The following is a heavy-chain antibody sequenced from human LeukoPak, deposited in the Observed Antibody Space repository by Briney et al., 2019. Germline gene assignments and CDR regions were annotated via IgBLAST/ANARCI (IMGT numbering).Heavy chain of an antibody. D-gene: IGHD5-24*01. V-gene: IGHV3-21*01. J-gene: IGHJ4*02. CDR2: ISSSSSYI. CDR3: ARTLAKDGYNSYFDY. Sequence: SISSSSSYIYYAASVKGRFTISRDNAKNSLYLQMNSLRAEDTAVYYCARTLAKDGYNSYFDYWGQGTLVTVSS.